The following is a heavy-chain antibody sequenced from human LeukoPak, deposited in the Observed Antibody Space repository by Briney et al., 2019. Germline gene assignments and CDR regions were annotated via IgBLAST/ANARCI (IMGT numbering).Heavy chain of an antibody. CDR3: ARDNYDILTGYYPNYYYYYGMDV. D-gene: IGHD3-9*01. V-gene: IGHV3-30*04. J-gene: IGHJ6*04. CDR1: GFTFSSYA. CDR2: ISYDGSNK. Sequence: PGRSLRLSCAAPGFTFSSYAMHWVRQAPGKGLEWVAVISYDGSNKYYADSVKGRFTISRDNSKNTLYLQMNSLRAEDTAVYYCARDNYDILTGYYPNYYYYYGMDVWGKGTTVTVSS.